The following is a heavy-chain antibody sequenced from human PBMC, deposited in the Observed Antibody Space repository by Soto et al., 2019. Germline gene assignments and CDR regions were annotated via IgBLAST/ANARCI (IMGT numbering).Heavy chain of an antibody. Sequence: EVQLVESGGGLVQPGGSLRLSCAASGFTFSSYWMSWVRQAPGKGLEWVANIKQDGSEKYYVDSVKGRFTISRDNAKNSLYRQMNSLRAEDTAVYYCARDPSVVAAAGIYYYYYGMDVWGQGTTVTVSS. CDR1: GFTFSSYW. CDR3: ARDPSVVAAAGIYYYYYGMDV. V-gene: IGHV3-7*01. D-gene: IGHD6-13*01. CDR2: IKQDGSEK. J-gene: IGHJ6*02.